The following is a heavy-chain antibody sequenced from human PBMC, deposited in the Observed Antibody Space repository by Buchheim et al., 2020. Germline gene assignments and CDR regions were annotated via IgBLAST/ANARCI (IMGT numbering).Heavy chain of an antibody. Sequence: EVQLLESGGGLVQPGGSLRLSCAASGFTFSSFAMSWVRQAPGKGLEWVSVISANGEKTSYTDSAKGRFTISRDNSKNTLFPQMNSLRAEDTAVYYCAKFRISGNPYEFDYWGQGTL. V-gene: IGHV3-23*01. J-gene: IGHJ4*02. D-gene: IGHD4-23*01. CDR3: AKFRISGNPYEFDY. CDR2: ISANGEKT. CDR1: GFTFSSFA.